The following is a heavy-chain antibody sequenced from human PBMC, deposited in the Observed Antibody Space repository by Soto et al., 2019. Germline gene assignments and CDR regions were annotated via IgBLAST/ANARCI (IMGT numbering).Heavy chain of an antibody. Sequence: SETLSLTCAVSGGSISSSNWWSWVRQPPGKGLEWIGEIYHSGSTNYNPSLKSRVTISVDKSKNQFSLKLSSVTAADTAVYYCARDHAKFAGIAAAGLFDYWGQGTLVTVSS. J-gene: IGHJ4*02. CDR3: ARDHAKFAGIAAAGLFDY. CDR1: GGSISSSNW. D-gene: IGHD6-13*01. V-gene: IGHV4-4*02. CDR2: IYHSGST.